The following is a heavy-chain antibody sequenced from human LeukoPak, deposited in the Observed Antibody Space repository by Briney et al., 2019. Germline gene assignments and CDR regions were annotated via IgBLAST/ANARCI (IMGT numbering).Heavy chain of an antibody. CDR1: GYTFIGYY. Sequence: GASVKVSCKASGYTFIGYYMHWVRQAPGQGLEWMGWINPNSGDTNYAQKFQGRVTMTRDTSISTAYMELCRLRSDDTAVYYCARGRADFWSGLSMNNWFDPWGQGTLVTVSS. CDR2: INPNSGDT. D-gene: IGHD3-3*01. V-gene: IGHV1-2*02. J-gene: IGHJ5*02. CDR3: ARGRADFWSGLSMNNWFDP.